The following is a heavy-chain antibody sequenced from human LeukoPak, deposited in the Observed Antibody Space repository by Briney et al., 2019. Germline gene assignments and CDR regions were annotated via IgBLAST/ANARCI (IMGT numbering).Heavy chain of an antibody. CDR1: GYTFTGYY. CDR2: FNPNSGGT. J-gene: IGHJ4*02. Sequence: ASVKVSCKASGYTFTGYYMHWMRQAPGQGLEWMGWFNPNSGGTNYAQKFQGRVTMTRDTSISTAYMELSRLRSDDTAVYYCARDLTMVRGVITPIDYWGQGTLVTVSS. V-gene: IGHV1-2*02. CDR3: ARDLTMVRGVITPIDY. D-gene: IGHD3-10*01.